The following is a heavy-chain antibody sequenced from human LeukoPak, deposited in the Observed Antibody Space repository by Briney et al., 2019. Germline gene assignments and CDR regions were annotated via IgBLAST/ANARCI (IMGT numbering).Heavy chain of an antibody. CDR2: MNPNSGNT. CDR1: GYTFTSYD. J-gene: IGHJ5*02. CDR3: ARHPRFDSSSWYPWFDP. V-gene: IGHV1-8*01. D-gene: IGHD6-13*01. Sequence: ASVKVSCQASGYTFTSYDINWVRQATGQGLEWMGWMNPNSGNTGYAQKFQGRVTMTRNTSISTAYMELSSLRSEDTAVYYCARHPRFDSSSWYPWFDPWGQGTLVTVSS.